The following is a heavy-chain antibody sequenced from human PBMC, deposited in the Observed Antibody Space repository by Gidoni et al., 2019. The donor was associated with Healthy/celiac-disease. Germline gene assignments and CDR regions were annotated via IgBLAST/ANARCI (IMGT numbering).Heavy chain of an antibody. J-gene: IGHJ4*02. CDR2: IRSKDYGGTT. CDR3: TRDQGGVGVGSYLIFDY. CDR1: CFTFCDYP. Sequence: DVQLVESGGGLVKPGRSLSLSCPPSCFTFCDYPLRWFRQAPGQGLELVGFIRSKDYGGTTEYAASGKGRFTIARDDSKSIAYLQMNSRKTEDTAVYYCTRDQGGVGVGSYLIFDYGGQGTMVTVSS. V-gene: IGHV3-49*05. D-gene: IGHD1-26*01.